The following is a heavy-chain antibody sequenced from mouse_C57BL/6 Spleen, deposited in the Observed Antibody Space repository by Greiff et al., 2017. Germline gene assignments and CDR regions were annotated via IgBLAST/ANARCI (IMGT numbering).Heavy chain of an antibody. CDR3: ARSRGTTVVATGYFDV. J-gene: IGHJ1*03. CDR2: IYPRSGNT. D-gene: IGHD1-1*01. V-gene: IGHV1-81*01. Sequence: VQLQQSGAELARPGASVKLSCKASGYTFTSYGISWVKQRTGQGLEWIGEIYPRSGNTYYNEKFKGKATLTADKSSSTAYMELRSLTSEDSAVYFCARSRGTTVVATGYFDVWGTGTTVTVSS. CDR1: GYTFTSYG.